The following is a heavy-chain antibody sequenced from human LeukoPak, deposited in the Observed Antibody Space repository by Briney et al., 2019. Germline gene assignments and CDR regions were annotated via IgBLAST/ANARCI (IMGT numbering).Heavy chain of an antibody. CDR2: IYHSGST. J-gene: IGHJ4*02. Sequence: SQTLSLTCAVSGGSISSGGYSWSWIRQPPGKGLEWIGYIYHSGSTYYNPSLKSRVTISVDRSKNQFSLKLSSVTAADTAVYYCASLPQTYDFWSGYYTGPLRYWGQGTLVTVSS. D-gene: IGHD3-3*01. V-gene: IGHV4-30-2*01. CDR1: GGSISSGGYS. CDR3: ASLPQTYDFWSGYYTGPLRY.